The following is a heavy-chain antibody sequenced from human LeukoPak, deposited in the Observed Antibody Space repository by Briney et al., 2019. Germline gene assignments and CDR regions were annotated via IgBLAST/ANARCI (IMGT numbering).Heavy chain of an antibody. Sequence: PGGSLRLSCAASGFTFDDFGMSWVRHVRGKGLEWVSGINWNGGRTGYADSVKGRFTISRDNAKKSLYLQMSSLRAEDTALYYCARKWLSNAFDIWGQGTMVTVSS. CDR2: INWNGGRT. V-gene: IGHV3-20*04. CDR1: GFTFDDFG. J-gene: IGHJ3*02. D-gene: IGHD5-12*01. CDR3: ARKWLSNAFDI.